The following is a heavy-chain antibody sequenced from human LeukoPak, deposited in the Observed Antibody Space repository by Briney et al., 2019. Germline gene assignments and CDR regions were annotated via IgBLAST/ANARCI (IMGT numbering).Heavy chain of an antibody. CDR2: INSDGSTT. J-gene: IGHJ4*02. Sequence: PGGSLRLSCAAFGLTSSSYWMHWVRQAPGKGLVWVSRINSDGSTTTYADSVKGRFTISRDNAKNTLYVLVNSLRAEDTAVYYCVRESCSGGSCYLFDCWGQGTLVTVSS. D-gene: IGHD2-15*01. V-gene: IGHV3-74*01. CDR3: VRESCSGGSCYLFDC. CDR1: GLTSSSYW.